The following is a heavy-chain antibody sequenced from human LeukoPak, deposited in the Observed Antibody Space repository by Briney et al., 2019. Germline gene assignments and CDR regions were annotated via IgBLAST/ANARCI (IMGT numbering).Heavy chain of an antibody. D-gene: IGHD2-2*01. Sequence: GRSLRLSCAASGFTFSSYAMHWVRQAPGKGLEWVAVISYDGSNKYYADSVKGRFTISRDNSKNTLYLQMNSLRAGDTAVYYCARASSTSCPEWFDPWGQGTLVTVSS. CDR3: ARASSTSCPEWFDP. J-gene: IGHJ5*02. V-gene: IGHV3-30-3*01. CDR2: ISYDGSNK. CDR1: GFTFSSYA.